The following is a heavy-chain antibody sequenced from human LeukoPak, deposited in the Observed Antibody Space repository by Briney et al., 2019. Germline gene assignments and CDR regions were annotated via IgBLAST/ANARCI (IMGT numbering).Heavy chain of an antibody. J-gene: IGHJ5*02. CDR2: ICAYNGNT. CDR1: GYTFTSYG. CDR3: ARVGWGDPADMTDGDWFDP. Sequence: ASVKISCKASGYTFTSYGISWVRQAPGQGLEWMGWICAYNGNTNYAQKLQGRVTMTTDTSTSTAYMELRSLRSDDTAVYYCARVGWGDPADMTDGDWFDPWGQGTLVTVSS. D-gene: IGHD2-2*01. V-gene: IGHV1-18*01.